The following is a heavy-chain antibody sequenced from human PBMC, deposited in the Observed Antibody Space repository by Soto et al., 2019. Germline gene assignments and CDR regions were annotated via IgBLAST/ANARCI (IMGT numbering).Heavy chain of an antibody. J-gene: IGHJ4*02. CDR1: GFSFSNWW. Sequence: DVQLVESGGGLFQPGGSLRLSCAASGFSFSNWWMHWVRQAPGKGLVWVSRIKGDGSRTNYADSVKGRFTVSRDNAKNTVYLQVNSLRVEDTAVYYCARAIRGSYGGPADYWGQGTLVTVSS. CDR3: ARAIRGSYGGPADY. V-gene: IGHV3-74*01. CDR2: IKGDGSRT. D-gene: IGHD1-26*01.